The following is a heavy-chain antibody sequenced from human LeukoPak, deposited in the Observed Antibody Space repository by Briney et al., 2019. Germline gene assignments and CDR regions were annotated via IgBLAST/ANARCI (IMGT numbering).Heavy chain of an antibody. J-gene: IGHJ4*02. D-gene: IGHD3-22*01. V-gene: IGHV1-69*13. Sequence: ASVTVSCKASGGTFSSYAFSWVRQAPGQGLEWMGGIIPIVGTTNYAQMFQGRVTITADESMSTAYMELSSLRSEDTAVYYCARGGYYYDSSGYSHLPDYWGQGTLVTVSA. CDR2: IIPIVGTT. CDR3: ARGGYYYDSSGYSHLPDY. CDR1: GGTFSSYA.